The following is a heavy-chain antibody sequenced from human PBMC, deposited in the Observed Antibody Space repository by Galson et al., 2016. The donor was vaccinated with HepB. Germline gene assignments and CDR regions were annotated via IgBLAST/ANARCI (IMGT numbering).Heavy chain of an antibody. Sequence: SLRLSCAASGFTFRSYWMSWVRQAPGKGLEWVAHINQDGSENYSVDSVKGRCTISRDNGKNSLYLQMSSLRVEDAGVYYCARRLDTQRRIAGWGWGMDVWGQGTTVTVS. CDR3: ARRLDTQRRIAGWGWGMDV. CDR1: GFTFRSYW. V-gene: IGHV3-7*01. J-gene: IGHJ6*02. CDR2: INQDGSEN. D-gene: IGHD6-19*01.